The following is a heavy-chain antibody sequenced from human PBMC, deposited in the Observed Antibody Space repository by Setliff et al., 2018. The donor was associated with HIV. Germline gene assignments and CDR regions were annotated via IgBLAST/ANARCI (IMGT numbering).Heavy chain of an antibody. J-gene: IGHJ4*02. CDR1: GGSISSYY. V-gene: IGHV4-59*08. CDR2: IYYSGST. CDR3: ARTKADGYNGVFDS. D-gene: IGHD5-12*01. Sequence: PSETLSLTCTVSGGSISSYYWSWIRQPPGEGLEWIGYIYYSGSTYYNPSLKSRVTISVDTSKNRFSLRLTSVTAADTAVYYSARTKADGYNGVFDSWGQGTLVTVSS.